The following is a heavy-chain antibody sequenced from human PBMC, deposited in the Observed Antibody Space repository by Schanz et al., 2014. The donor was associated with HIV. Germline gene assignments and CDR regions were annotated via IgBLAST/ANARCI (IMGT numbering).Heavy chain of an antibody. J-gene: IGHJ4*02. V-gene: IGHV3-9*01. Sequence: EVHLVESGGGLVKPGRSLRLSCAASGFTFDDYAMHWVRQAPGKGLEWVSCISWNSGSIGNADSVKGRFTISRDNAKKSLYLQMNSLRAEDTALYYCACECDYGGNSCFDYWGQGTLVTVSS. CDR1: GFTFDDYA. D-gene: IGHD4-17*01. CDR3: ACECDYGGNSCFDY. CDR2: ISWNSGSI.